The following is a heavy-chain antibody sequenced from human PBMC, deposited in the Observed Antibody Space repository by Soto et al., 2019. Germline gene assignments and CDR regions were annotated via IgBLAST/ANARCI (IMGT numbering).Heavy chain of an antibody. V-gene: IGHV2-5*02. CDR2: IFWDDDK. J-gene: IGHJ4*02. CDR1: GFSLTTSGVG. CDR3: ARHYWKYGTFDY. Sequence: QLTLKESGPTLVKPTQTLTLTCTFSGFSLTTSGVGVGWIRQTPGEALDWLALIFWDDDKRYSPSLKSRLTLPKDTSKNQVVLTMTNVDPVDTATYYCARHYWKYGTFDYWGQGTLVTVSS. D-gene: IGHD1-7*01.